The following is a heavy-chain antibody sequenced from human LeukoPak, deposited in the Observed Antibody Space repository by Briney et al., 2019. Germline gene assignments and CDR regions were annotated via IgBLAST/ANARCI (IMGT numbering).Heavy chain of an antibody. CDR3: AKAQRGVVGYFDY. Sequence: PGGSLRLSCAASGFTFSSYAMSWVRQAPGKGLEWVSAISGSGGSTYYADSVKGRFTISRDNSKNTPYLQMNSLRAEDTAVYYCAKAQRGVVGYFDYWGQGTLVTVSS. V-gene: IGHV3-23*01. CDR2: ISGSGGST. D-gene: IGHD2-2*01. J-gene: IGHJ4*02. CDR1: GFTFSSYA.